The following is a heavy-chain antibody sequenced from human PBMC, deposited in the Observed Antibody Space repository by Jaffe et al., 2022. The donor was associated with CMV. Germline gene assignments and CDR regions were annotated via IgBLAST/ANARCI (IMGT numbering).Heavy chain of an antibody. CDR1: GGSFSGYD. V-gene: IGHV4-34*01. D-gene: IGHD3-22*01. Sequence: QVQLQQWGAGLLKPSATLSLTCAVYGGSFSGYDWTWIRQPPGKGLEWIGEANQSGSANYNPSLKSRVTISLDTSKNQFSLRLSSVTAADTAVYYCARSGGLDESSGLDYWGQGTLVTVSS. J-gene: IGHJ4*02. CDR2: ANQSGSA. CDR3: ARSGGLDESSGLDY.